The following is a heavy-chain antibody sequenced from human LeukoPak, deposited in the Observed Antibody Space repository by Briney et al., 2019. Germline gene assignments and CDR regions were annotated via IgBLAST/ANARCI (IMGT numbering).Heavy chain of an antibody. CDR2: IYHSGST. CDR3: ATDWDCSGGSCYSP. D-gene: IGHD2-15*01. Sequence: PSETLSLTCAVSGGSISSGGYSWSWIRQPPGKGLEWIGYIYHSGSTYYNPSLKSRVTISVDRSKNQFSLNLSSVTAADTAVYYCATDWDCSGGSCYSPWGQGTLVTVSS. J-gene: IGHJ5*02. CDR1: GGSISSGGYS. V-gene: IGHV4-30-2*01.